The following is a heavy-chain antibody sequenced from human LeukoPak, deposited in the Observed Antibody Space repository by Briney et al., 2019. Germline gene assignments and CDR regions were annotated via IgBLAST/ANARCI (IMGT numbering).Heavy chain of an antibody. V-gene: IGHV3-33*07. CDR1: GFTFNSYA. CDR2: IWYDGSNK. CDR3: ARARGWHPNYYYFYMDV. J-gene: IGHJ6*03. Sequence: GGSPRLSCTPSGFTFNSYAMFWVRQAPGQGLEWVSLIWYDGSNKYYADSVKGRFTISRDNSKNTLYLQMNSLRAEDTAVYYCARARGWHPNYYYFYMDVWGTGTTVSVS. D-gene: IGHD2-15*01.